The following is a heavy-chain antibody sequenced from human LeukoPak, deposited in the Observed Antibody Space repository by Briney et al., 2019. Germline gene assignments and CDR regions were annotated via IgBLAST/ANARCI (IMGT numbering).Heavy chain of an antibody. CDR3: AKALYGGHDY. Sequence: GGSLRLSCAASGFSFSSYVMSWVRQAPGKGLEWVSAVSGSGGSTYSADSVKGRFTISRDNSKNTLSLQMNSLRAEDTAVYYCAKALYGGHDYWGQGTLVTVSS. D-gene: IGHD4-23*01. J-gene: IGHJ4*02. V-gene: IGHV3-23*01. CDR1: GFSFSSYV. CDR2: VSGSGGST.